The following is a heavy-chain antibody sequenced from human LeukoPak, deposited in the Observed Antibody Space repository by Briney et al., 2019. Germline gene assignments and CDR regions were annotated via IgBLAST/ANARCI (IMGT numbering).Heavy chain of an antibody. V-gene: IGHV3-30*02. Sequence: GGSLRLSCAASGFTFSSYGMHWVRQAPGKGLEWVAFIRYDGSNKYYADSVKGRFTISRDNSKNTLYLQMNSLRAEDTAVYHCHSNKADIAAAGTFADYWGQGTLVTVSS. CDR3: HSNKADIAAAGTFADY. J-gene: IGHJ4*02. D-gene: IGHD6-13*01. CDR2: IRYDGSNK. CDR1: GFTFSSYG.